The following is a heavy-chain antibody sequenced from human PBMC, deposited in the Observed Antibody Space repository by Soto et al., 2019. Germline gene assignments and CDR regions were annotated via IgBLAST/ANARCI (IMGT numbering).Heavy chain of an antibody. CDR1: GGSISSGGYY. J-gene: IGHJ4*02. CDR3: ARVVYYDSSGYRRSPIDY. D-gene: IGHD3-22*01. CDR2: IYYSGST. V-gene: IGHV4-31*03. Sequence: ASETLSLTCTVSGGSISSGGYYWSWIRQHPGKGLEWIGYIYYSGSTYYNPSLKSRVTISVDTSKNQFSLKLSSVTAADTAVYYCARVVYYDSSGYRRSPIDYWGQGTLVTVSS.